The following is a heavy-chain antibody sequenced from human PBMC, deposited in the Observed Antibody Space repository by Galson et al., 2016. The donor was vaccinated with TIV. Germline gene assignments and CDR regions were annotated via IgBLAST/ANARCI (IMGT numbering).Heavy chain of an antibody. D-gene: IGHD2/OR15-2a*01. CDR3: ARVTPAFYGVQRYHYFGMDV. V-gene: IGHV4-59*01. Sequence: ETLSLTCSVSDDAISRYYWSWIRVPPGKGLEWIGNVCYTGSTDYNPSLRSRVTMSVDLSKDQFSLSLNSVTAADTAVYYCARVTPAFYGVQRYHYFGMDVWGQGTSVTVSS. CDR2: VCYTGST. J-gene: IGHJ6*02. CDR1: DDAISRYY.